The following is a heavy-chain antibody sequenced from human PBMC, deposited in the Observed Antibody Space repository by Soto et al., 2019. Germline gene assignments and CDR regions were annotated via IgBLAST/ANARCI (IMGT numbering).Heavy chain of an antibody. CDR2: INANNGHT. D-gene: IGHD6-19*01. V-gene: IGHV1-2*02. CDR1: GYSFTGYN. CDR3: ARVRVGRGWNNSPDY. Sequence: QVQLVQSGAEVKKPGASVKVSCKASGYSFTGYNMHWVRQSPGQGLEWMGWINANNGHTDFAQKFQGRVTMTRDTSISTAYMELNRLRSDDTAMYYCARVRVGRGWNNSPDYWGQGTLVTVSS. J-gene: IGHJ4*02.